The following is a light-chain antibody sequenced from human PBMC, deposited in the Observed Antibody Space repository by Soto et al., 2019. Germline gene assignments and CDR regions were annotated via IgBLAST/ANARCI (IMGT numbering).Light chain of an antibody. J-gene: IGLJ2*01. Sequence: QSVLTQPAYVSGSPGQSITISCTGSSSDVGGYNHVSWYQQHPGKAPKLMIYEVSDRPSGVSNRFAGSKSGNTASLTISGLRAEDEADYYCSSYTSSSTVIFGGGTKLTVL. CDR2: EVS. CDR3: SSYTSSSTVI. V-gene: IGLV2-14*03. CDR1: SSDVGGYNH.